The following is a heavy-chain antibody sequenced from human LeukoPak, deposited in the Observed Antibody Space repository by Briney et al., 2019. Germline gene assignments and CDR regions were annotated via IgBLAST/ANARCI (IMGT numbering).Heavy chain of an antibody. V-gene: IGHV4-39*01. CDR1: GGSISSSSYY. CDR2: IYYSGST. Sequence: PSETLSLTCTVSGGSISSSSYYWGWIRQPPGKGLEWIGSIYYSGSTYYNPSLKSRVTISVDTSKNQFSLKLSSVTAADTAVYYCARLRSSLGGGVGATPLDPYFDYWGQGTLVTVSS. J-gene: IGHJ4*02. CDR3: ARLRSSLGGGVGATPLDPYFDY. D-gene: IGHD1-26*01.